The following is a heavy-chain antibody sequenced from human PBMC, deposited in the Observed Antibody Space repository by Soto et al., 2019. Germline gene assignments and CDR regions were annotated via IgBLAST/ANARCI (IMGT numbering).Heavy chain of an antibody. CDR2: IDWDDDK. D-gene: IGHD3-9*01. CDR3: ARSVYDILTGFRTSYGMDV. Sequence: SGPTLVNPTQTLTLTCTFSGFSLSTSGMCVSLIRQPPGKALEWLALIDWDDDKYYSTSLKTRLTISKDTSKNQVVLTMTNMDPVDTATYYCARSVYDILTGFRTSYGMDVWGQGTTVTVYS. J-gene: IGHJ6*02. CDR1: GFSLSTSGMC. V-gene: IGHV2-70*01.